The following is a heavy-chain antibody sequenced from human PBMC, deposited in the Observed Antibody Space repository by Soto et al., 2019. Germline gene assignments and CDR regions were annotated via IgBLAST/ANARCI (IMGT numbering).Heavy chain of an antibody. D-gene: IGHD2-21*01. V-gene: IGHV3-30*04. CDR1: GFIFSSYS. J-gene: IGHJ3*02. CDR3: ARDQFLDAFDI. CDR2: ISNDGRNK. Sequence: QVQLVESGGGVVQPGRSLRLSCAASGFIFSSYSMHWVRQAPGKGLEWVAIISNDGRNKDYVDPVKGRFTMSRDNSNNTLSLQMTSLRDEDTAVSYCARDQFLDAFDIWGQGTMVTVSS.